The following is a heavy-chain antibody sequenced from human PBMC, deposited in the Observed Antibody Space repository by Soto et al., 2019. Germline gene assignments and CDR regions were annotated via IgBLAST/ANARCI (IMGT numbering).Heavy chain of an antibody. D-gene: IGHD3-22*01. Sequence: QVQLVQSGAEVKKPGSSVKVSCKASGGTFTSYALSWVRQAPGQGLEWMGGIIPISGRTNYAQRFQGRVSITADESTTTAYMELASLRSDDTAVYYCAPDTSGGAVLFDPWGQGSLVTVSS. CDR1: GGTFTSYA. CDR3: APDTSGGAVLFDP. J-gene: IGHJ5*02. CDR2: IIPISGRT. V-gene: IGHV1-69*12.